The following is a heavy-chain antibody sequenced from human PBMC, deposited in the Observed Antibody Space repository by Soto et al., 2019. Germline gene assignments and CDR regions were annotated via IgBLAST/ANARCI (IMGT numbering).Heavy chain of an antibody. CDR2: ISSSSSTI. CDR1: GFTFSSYI. Sequence: GGSLRLSCAASGFTFSSYIMNWVRQAPGKGLEWVSYISSSSSTIYYADSVKGRFTTSRDNAKNSLYLQMNSLRDEDTAVYYCARVRYCSGGSCYDDWGQGTLVTVSS. D-gene: IGHD2-15*01. V-gene: IGHV3-48*02. J-gene: IGHJ4*02. CDR3: ARVRYCSGGSCYDD.